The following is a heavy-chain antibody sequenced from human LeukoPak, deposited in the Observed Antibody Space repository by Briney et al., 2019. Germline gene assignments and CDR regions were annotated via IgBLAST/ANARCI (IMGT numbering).Heavy chain of an antibody. Sequence: PGGSLRLSCAASGFTFSSYAMSWVRQAPGKGLEWVSAISGSGGSTYYADSVKGRFTISRDNSKNTLYLRMNSLRAEDTAVYYCATGGSSLLVGYFDYWGQGTLVTVSS. CDR3: ATGGSSLLVGYFDY. CDR2: ISGSGGST. V-gene: IGHV3-23*01. J-gene: IGHJ4*02. CDR1: GFTFSSYA. D-gene: IGHD3-16*01.